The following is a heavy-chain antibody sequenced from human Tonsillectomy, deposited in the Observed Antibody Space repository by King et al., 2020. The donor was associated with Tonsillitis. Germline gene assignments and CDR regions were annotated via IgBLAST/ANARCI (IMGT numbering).Heavy chain of an antibody. CDR3: ARKPPAYYDFWSGYLGYFDY. D-gene: IGHD3-3*01. CDR2: ISAYNGNT. CDR1: GYTFTSYG. J-gene: IGHJ4*02. Sequence: VQLVESGAEVKKPGASVKVSCKASGYTFTSYGISWVRQAPGQGLEWMGWISAYNGNTNYAQKRQGRVTMTTDTSTSTAYMELRSLRSDDTAGSYCARKPPAYYDFWSGYLGYFDYWGQGTLVTVSS. V-gene: IGHV1-18*01.